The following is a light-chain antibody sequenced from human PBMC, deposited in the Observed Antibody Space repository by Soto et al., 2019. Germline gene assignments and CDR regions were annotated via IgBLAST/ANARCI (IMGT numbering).Light chain of an antibody. CDR3: QHYGSSPPIT. Sequence: EIVLTQSPGTLSLSPGERATLSCRASQAVINNFLAWYQQKPGQSPRLLIYGVSRRATGIPDRFSGSGSETDFTLTISRLEPEDFAVYYCQHYGSSPPITFGQGTRLEIK. CDR2: GVS. J-gene: IGKJ5*01. CDR1: QAVINNF. V-gene: IGKV3-20*01.